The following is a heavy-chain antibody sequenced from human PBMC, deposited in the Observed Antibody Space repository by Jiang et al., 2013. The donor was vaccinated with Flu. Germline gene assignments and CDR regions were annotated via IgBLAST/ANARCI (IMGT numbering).Heavy chain of an antibody. CDR2: MSGSGDST. CDR1: GFAFSSYA. Sequence: VQLLESGGGLVQPGGSLRLSCAASGFAFSSYAMSWVRQAPGKGLEWVSTMSGSGDSTYYADSVKGRFTISRDNSKNTLYLQMNSLRAEDTAVYYCAKDRLGCSGGSCYLLTWGQGTMVTVSS. J-gene: IGHJ3*01. D-gene: IGHD2-15*01. V-gene: IGHV3-23*01. CDR3: AKDRLGCSGGSCYLLT.